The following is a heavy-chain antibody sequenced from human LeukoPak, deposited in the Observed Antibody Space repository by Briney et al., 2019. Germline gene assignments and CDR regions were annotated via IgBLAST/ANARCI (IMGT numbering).Heavy chain of an antibody. Sequence: PGGSLRLSCAASGFTFSSYSMNCVRQAPGKGLEWGSSISGSTSYRYSVASVKGRFTISRDNAKSSLYLQLNSLRAEDTAVYYCARDSSASGYFDYWGQGTLVTVSS. D-gene: IGHD2-15*01. J-gene: IGHJ4*02. CDR2: ISGSTSYR. V-gene: IGHV3-21*01. CDR3: ARDSSASGYFDY. CDR1: GFTFSSYS.